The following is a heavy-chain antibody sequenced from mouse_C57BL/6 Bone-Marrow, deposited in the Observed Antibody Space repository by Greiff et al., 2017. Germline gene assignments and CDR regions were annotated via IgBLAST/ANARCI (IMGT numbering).Heavy chain of an antibody. J-gene: IGHJ2*01. D-gene: IGHD1-1*02. CDR3: ARALWSDY. CDR2: IYPSDSET. CDR1: GYTFTSYW. V-gene: IGHV1-61*01. Sequence: VQLQQPGAELVRPGSSVKLSCKASGYTFTSYWMDWVKQRPGQGLEWIGNIYPSDSETHYNQKFKDKATLTVDKSSSTAYMQLSSLTSEDSAVYYCARALWSDYWGQGTTLTVSS.